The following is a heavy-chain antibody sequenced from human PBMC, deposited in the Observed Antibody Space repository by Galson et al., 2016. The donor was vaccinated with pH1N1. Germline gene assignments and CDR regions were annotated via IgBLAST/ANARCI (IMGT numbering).Heavy chain of an antibody. J-gene: IGHJ3*02. CDR3: ARQNDYGDYRGDAFDI. CDR2: IYLGGSHI. CDR1: GYSFRSSW. D-gene: IGHD4-17*01. Sequence: QSGAEVKKPGESLKISCQGSGYSFRSSWIGWVRQMPGKGLEWMGIIYLGGSHIRYSPSFQGQVTISADKSINIVYLQWSSLKASDTAIYYCARQNDYGDYRGDAFDIWGQGTLVIVSS. V-gene: IGHV5-51*01.